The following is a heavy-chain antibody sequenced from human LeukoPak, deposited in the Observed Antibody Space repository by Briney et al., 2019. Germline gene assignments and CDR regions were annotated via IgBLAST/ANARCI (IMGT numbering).Heavy chain of an antibody. D-gene: IGHD2-2*01. CDR1: GGSISSSSYY. CDR3: AIPYCSRTSCPGFDY. CDR2: IYYSGST. V-gene: IGHV4-39*01. Sequence: SETLSLTCTVSGGSISSSSYYWGWIRQPPGKGLEWIGSIYYSGSTYYNPSLKSRVTISVDTSENQFSLKLSSVTAADTAVYYCAIPYCSRTSCPGFDYWGQGTLVTVSS. J-gene: IGHJ4*02.